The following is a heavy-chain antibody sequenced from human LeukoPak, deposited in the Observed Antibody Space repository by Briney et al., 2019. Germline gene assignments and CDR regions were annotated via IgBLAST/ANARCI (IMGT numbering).Heavy chain of an antibody. CDR3: AKPPVDGDYGFDY. J-gene: IGHJ4*02. D-gene: IGHD4-17*01. CDR2: IRYDGSNK. CDR1: GFTFSSYG. V-gene: IGHV3-30*02. Sequence: AGGSLRLSCAASGFTFSSYGMHWVRQAPGKGLEWVAFIRYDGSNKYYADSVKGRFTISRDNSKNTLYLQMNSLKAEDTAVYYCAKPPVDGDYGFDYWGQGTLVTVSS.